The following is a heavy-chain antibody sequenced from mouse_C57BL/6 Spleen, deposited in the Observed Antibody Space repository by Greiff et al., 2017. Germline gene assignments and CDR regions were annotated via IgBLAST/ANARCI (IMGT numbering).Heavy chain of an antibody. CDR3: ARRAGTGAMDY. V-gene: IGHV2-6*03. CDR1: GFSLTSYG. Sequence: QVQLQKSGPGLVAPSQSLSITCTVSGFSLTSYGVHWVRQPPGKGLEWLVVIWSDGSTTYNSALNSRLSISKDNSKSQVFLKMNSLQTDDTAMYDCARRAGTGAMDYWGQGTSVTVSS. J-gene: IGHJ4*01. D-gene: IGHD4-1*01. CDR2: IWSDGST.